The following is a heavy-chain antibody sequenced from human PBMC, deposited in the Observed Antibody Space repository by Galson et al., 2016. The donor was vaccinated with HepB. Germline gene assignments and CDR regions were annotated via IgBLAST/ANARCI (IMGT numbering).Heavy chain of an antibody. J-gene: IGHJ5*02. Sequence: SLRLSCAASGFTFSRYAMSWVRQAPGKRLEWVSAISGSGDRTYYADSVKGRFTISRDNSKNTLYPQMNSLRAEDTAVYYWAKERARMHIVVVSPQRWFDPWGQGTLVTVSS. V-gene: IGHV3-23*01. CDR1: GFTFSRYA. CDR2: ISGSGDRT. CDR3: AKERARMHIVVVSPQRWFDP. D-gene: IGHD2-21*01.